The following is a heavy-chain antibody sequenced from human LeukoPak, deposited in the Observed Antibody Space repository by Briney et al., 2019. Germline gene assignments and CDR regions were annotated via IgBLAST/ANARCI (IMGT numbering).Heavy chain of an antibody. CDR1: GFTFSNYA. CDR3: AREFNIAVAGIYTGFDI. D-gene: IGHD6-19*01. CDR2: ITGSGGDT. V-gene: IGHV3-23*01. J-gene: IGHJ3*02. Sequence: GGSLRLSCAASGFTFSNYAMGWVRQAPGEGLEWVSAITGSGGDTYHAESVKGRFTVSRDNSKNTLYLQMDSLRTEDTAVYYCAREFNIAVAGIYTGFDIWGQGTMVTVSS.